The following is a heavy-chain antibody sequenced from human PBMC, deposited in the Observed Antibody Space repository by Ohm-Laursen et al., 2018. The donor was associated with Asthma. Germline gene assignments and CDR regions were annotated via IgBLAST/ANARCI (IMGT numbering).Heavy chain of an antibody. D-gene: IGHD1-26*01. CDR3: ARIGPEWELPGREYSLHH. Sequence: SLRLSCSASGFAFSNIWMTWVRQVPGKGLEWVASISTASTFIYYADSVRGRFTTSRDNAKNSVYLQMNSLRAEDTALYYCARIGPEWELPGREYSLHHWGQGTQVTVSS. V-gene: IGHV3-21*01. CDR2: ISTASTFI. J-gene: IGHJ1*01. CDR1: GFAFSNIW.